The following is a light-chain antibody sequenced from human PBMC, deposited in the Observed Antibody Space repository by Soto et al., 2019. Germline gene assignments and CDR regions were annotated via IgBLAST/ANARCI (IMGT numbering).Light chain of an antibody. CDR3: QSYDTSLSGARV. Sequence: QLVLTQPPSVSGAPGQRVTISCTGGSSNIGAGYDVNWYQQFPGTVPRLLIYGSTNRPSGVPDRFSGSKSGTSASLAITGLQAEDEAHYHCQSYDTSLSGARVFGTGTKVTVL. J-gene: IGLJ1*01. CDR2: GST. CDR1: SSNIGAGYD. V-gene: IGLV1-40*01.